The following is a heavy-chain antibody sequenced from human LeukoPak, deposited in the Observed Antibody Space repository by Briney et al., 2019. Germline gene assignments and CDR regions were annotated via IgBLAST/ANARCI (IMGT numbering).Heavy chain of an antibody. CDR3: ARVGGNDAFDI. V-gene: IGHV4-59*01. J-gene: IGHJ3*02. CDR1: GGSISSYY. D-gene: IGHD4-23*01. CDR2: IYYSGST. Sequence: SETLSLTCTVSGGSISSYYWSWIRQPPGKGLEWIGYIYYSGSTNYNPSLKSRVTISVDTSKNQFSLKLSSVTAADTAVYYCARVGGNDAFDIWGQGTMVTVSS.